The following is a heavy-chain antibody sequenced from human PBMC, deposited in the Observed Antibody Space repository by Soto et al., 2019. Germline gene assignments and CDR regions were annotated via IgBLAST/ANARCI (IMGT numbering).Heavy chain of an antibody. V-gene: IGHV4-59*01. CDR1: GGSLSSYY. CDR3: ARANYDILTGYYSYFDY. D-gene: IGHD3-9*01. CDR2: IYYSGST. J-gene: IGHJ4*02. Sequence: SETLSLTCTVSGGSLSSYYWSWIRQPPGKGLEWIGYIYYSGSTNYNPSLKSRVTISVDTSKNQFSLKLSSVTAADTAVYYCARANYDILTGYYSYFDYWGQGTLVTVSS.